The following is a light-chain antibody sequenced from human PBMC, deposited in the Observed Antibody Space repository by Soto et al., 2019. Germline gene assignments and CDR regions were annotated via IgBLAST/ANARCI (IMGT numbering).Light chain of an antibody. CDR1: QSVFYSSNNKNY. CDR2: WAS. J-gene: IGKJ4*01. V-gene: IGKV4-1*01. Sequence: DIVITQCPYSRPGSLGERATIDCKSIQSVFYSSNNKNYLAWYQQKPGQPPKLLIYWASTRESGVPDRFSGSGSGTDFTLTISSLQAEDVAVYYCQQYYSTPLTFGGGTKVDI. CDR3: QQYYSTPLT.